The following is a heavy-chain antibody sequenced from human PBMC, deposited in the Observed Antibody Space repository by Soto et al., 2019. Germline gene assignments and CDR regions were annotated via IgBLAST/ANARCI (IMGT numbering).Heavy chain of an antibody. CDR3: ARAHSNPYGDPFDY. V-gene: IGHV4-31*03. D-gene: IGHD4-17*01. CDR1: GASITSGDYY. Sequence: SETLSLTCTVSGASITSGDYYWSWIRQHPGKGLEWIGFIYYSGSTYYNPSLKSRVTISVDTSKNQFSLNLSSVTAADTAVYYCARAHSNPYGDPFDYWGQGTLVTVSS. J-gene: IGHJ4*02. CDR2: IYYSGST.